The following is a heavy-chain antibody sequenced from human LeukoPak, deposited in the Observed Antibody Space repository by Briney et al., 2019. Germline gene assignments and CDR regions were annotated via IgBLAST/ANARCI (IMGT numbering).Heavy chain of an antibody. CDR2: ISSSLNTI. CDR1: GFTFSIYS. V-gene: IGHV3-48*04. Sequence: GGSLRLSCAASGFTFSIYSMNWVRQAPGKGLEWVSYISSSLNTIYYADSVRGRFTISRDNAKNSLYVQMNSLRAEDTAVYYCARGMDYGDYGDYWGQGTLVTVSS. J-gene: IGHJ4*02. CDR3: ARGMDYGDYGDY. D-gene: IGHD4-17*01.